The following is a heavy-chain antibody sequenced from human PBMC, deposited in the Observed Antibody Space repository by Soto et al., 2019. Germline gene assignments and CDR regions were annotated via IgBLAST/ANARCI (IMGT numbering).Heavy chain of an antibody. J-gene: IGHJ5*02. CDR1: GVSVSSNSAA. CDR2: TYHRSKWYN. CDR3: ARVEMRYDYVWGSYRPMNWFDP. D-gene: IGHD3-16*02. Sequence: PSQTLSLTCAISGVSVSSNSAAWNWIRQSPSRGLEWLGRTYHRSKWYNDYAVSVKSRITINPDTSKNQFSLQLNSVTPEDTAVYYCARVEMRYDYVWGSYRPMNWFDPWGQGTLVTVSS. V-gene: IGHV6-1*01.